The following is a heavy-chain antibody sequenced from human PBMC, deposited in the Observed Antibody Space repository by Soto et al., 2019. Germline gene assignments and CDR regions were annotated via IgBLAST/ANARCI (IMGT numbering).Heavy chain of an antibody. CDR2: ISSSSSYI. V-gene: IGHV3-21*01. J-gene: IGHJ6*02. CDR3: ARDNYSNFKTQWPFYGMDV. Sequence: GGSLRLSCAASGFTFSFYSMNWVRQAPGKGLEWVSSISSSSSYIYYADSLKGRFTISRENAKNSLYLQMNRLRAEDTAVYYCARDNYSNFKTQWPFYGMDVWGQGTTVTVSS. D-gene: IGHD4-4*01. CDR1: GFTFSFYS.